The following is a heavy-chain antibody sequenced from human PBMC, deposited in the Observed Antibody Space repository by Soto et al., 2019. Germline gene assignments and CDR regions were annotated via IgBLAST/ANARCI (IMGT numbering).Heavy chain of an antibody. CDR3: ARTIIGSGYYHDNWFAP. V-gene: IGHV4-31*03. Sequence: QVQLQESGPGLVKPSQTLSLTCTVSGGSISSGGYYWSWIRQHPGKGLEWIGYIYYSGSTYYNPSHQSRVTISVDTSKNQCSLKLSSVTAADTAVYYCARTIIGSGYYHDNWFAPWGQGTLVTVSS. CDR1: GGSISSGGYY. CDR2: IYYSGST. J-gene: IGHJ5*02. D-gene: IGHD3-22*01.